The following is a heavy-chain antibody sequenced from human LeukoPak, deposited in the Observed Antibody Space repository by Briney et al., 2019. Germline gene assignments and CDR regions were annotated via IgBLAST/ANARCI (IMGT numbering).Heavy chain of an antibody. CDR1: GFTFSSYG. Sequence: GGSLRLSCAASGFTFSSYGMHWVRQAPGKGLEWVAFIRYDGSNKYYADSVKGRFTISRDNSKNTLYLQMNSLRAEDTAVYYCARDPTYHNWFDPWGQGTLVTVSS. CDR3: ARDPTYHNWFDP. V-gene: IGHV3-30*02. D-gene: IGHD2-2*01. J-gene: IGHJ5*02. CDR2: IRYDGSNK.